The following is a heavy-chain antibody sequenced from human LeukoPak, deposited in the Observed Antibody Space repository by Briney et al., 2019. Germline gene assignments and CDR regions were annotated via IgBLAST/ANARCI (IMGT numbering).Heavy chain of an antibody. CDR1: GFTFSSYE. CDR3: ARARVARGSGSYYIYYFDY. D-gene: IGHD3-10*01. J-gene: IGHJ4*02. V-gene: IGHV3-48*03. Sequence: GGSLRLSCAASGFTFSSYEMNWVRQAPGKGLEWVSYISSSGSTIYYADSVKGRFTISRDNAKNSLYLQMNSLRAEDTAVYYCARARVARGSGSYYIYYFDYWGQGTLVTVSS. CDR2: ISSSGSTI.